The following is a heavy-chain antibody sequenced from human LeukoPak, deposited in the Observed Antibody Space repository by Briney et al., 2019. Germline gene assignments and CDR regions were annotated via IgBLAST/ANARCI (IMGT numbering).Heavy chain of an antibody. D-gene: IGHD4-17*01. CDR3: ARGLRAFDY. Sequence: ASVKLSCKCAGSTFTSYNIWWRWHAQGQGIEVMGGITPIFCTANYAQKFQGRVTITADKSTSTAYMELSSLRSEDTAVYYCARGLRAFDYWGQGTLGTVSS. CDR2: ITPIFCTA. J-gene: IGHJ4*02. V-gene: IGHV1-69*06. CDR1: GSTFTSYN.